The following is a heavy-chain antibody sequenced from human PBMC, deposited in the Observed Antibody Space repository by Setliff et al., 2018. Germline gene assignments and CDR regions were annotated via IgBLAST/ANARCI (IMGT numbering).Heavy chain of an antibody. Sequence: SETLSLTCTVSGGSISSGGYYWSWIRQHPGKGLERIGYIYYSGSTYYNPSLKSRVTISVDASKNQFSLKLSSVTAADTAVYYCARGAGWCCDSSGYYYDYWGQGTLVTVSS. V-gene: IGHV4-31*03. CDR2: IYYSGST. D-gene: IGHD3-22*01. CDR3: ARGAGWCCDSSGYYYDY. J-gene: IGHJ4*02. CDR1: GGSISSGGYY.